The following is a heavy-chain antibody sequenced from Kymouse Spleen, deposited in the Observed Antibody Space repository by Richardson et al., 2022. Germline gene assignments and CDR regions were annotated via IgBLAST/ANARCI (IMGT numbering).Heavy chain of an antibody. V-gene: IGHV4-59*01. CDR3: ARGGTMILDP. D-gene: IGHD3-22*01. CDR1: GGSISSYY. Sequence: QVQLQESGPGLVKPSETLSLTCTVSGGSISSYYWSWIRQPPGKGLEWIGYIYYSGSTNYNPSLKSRVTISVDTSKNQFSLKLSSVTAADTAVYYCARGGTMILDPWGQGTLVTVSS. J-gene: IGHJ5*02. CDR2: IYYSGST.